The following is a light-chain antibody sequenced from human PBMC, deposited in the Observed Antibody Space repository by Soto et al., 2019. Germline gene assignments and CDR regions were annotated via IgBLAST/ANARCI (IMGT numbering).Light chain of an antibody. V-gene: IGLV2-14*01. J-gene: IGLJ1*01. Sequence: QSVLTQPASVSGSPGQSITISCTGTSGDIGSYNRVSWYQQHPGKAPKLIIYEVTDRPSGVSNRFSGSKSGNTASLTISGLQAEYESEYYCSSYTNINTSACVFGTGTKVAL. CDR1: SGDIGSYNR. CDR2: EVT. CDR3: SSYTNINTSACV.